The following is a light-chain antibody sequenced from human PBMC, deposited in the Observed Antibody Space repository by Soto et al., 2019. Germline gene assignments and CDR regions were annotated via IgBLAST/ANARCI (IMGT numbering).Light chain of an antibody. CDR1: NSNIGSNT. Sequence: QSVLTQAPSASGTPGQRVTISCSGSNSNIGSNTVSWYQQVPGTAPKVLIYNNAQRPSGVPDRLSGAKSGTSASLAIGGLQSEDEADYYCAAWDGSLKGWVFGGGTKLTVL. V-gene: IGLV1-44*01. CDR2: NNA. J-gene: IGLJ3*02. CDR3: AAWDGSLKGWV.